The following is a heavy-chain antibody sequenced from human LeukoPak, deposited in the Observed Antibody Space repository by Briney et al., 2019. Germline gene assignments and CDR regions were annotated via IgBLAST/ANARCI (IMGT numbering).Heavy chain of an antibody. J-gene: IGHJ5*02. V-gene: IGHV4-59*13. CDR3: ARGDANRWFDP. Sequence: SETLSLTCTVSGGSISSYYWSWLRQPPGNGLEWIGYIYYSGSTNYNPSLKSRVTISVDTSKNQFSLKLSSVTAADTAVYYCARGDANRWFDPWGQGTLVTVSS. D-gene: IGHD4/OR15-4a*01. CDR2: IYYSGST. CDR1: GGSISSYY.